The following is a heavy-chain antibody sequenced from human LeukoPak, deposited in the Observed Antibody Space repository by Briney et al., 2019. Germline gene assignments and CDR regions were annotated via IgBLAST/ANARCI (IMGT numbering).Heavy chain of an antibody. V-gene: IGHV4-34*01. CDR3: APYSRSPWGIDP. Sequence: PSETLSPTCAVYGGSFSGYYWSWIRQPPGKGLEWIGEINHSGSTNYNPSLKRRVTISVDTSKNQFSLKLSSVTAADTAVYYCAPYSRSPWGIDPWGQGTLVTVSS. CDR1: GGSFSGYY. CDR2: INHSGST. J-gene: IGHJ5*02. D-gene: IGHD6-13*01.